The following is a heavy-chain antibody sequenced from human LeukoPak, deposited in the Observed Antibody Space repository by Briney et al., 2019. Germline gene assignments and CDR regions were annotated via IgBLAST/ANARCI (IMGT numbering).Heavy chain of an antibody. CDR1: GGSISSGGYY. CDR3: ARDHNPYGDAFDI. V-gene: IGHV4-31*03. J-gene: IGHJ3*02. Sequence: SETLSLTCTVSGGSISSGGYYWSWIRQHPGKGLEWIGYIYYSGSTYYNPSLKSRVTISVDTTKNQFSLKLSSVTAADTAVYYCARDHNPYGDAFDIWGQGTMVTVSS. CDR2: IYYSGST. D-gene: IGHD1-14*01.